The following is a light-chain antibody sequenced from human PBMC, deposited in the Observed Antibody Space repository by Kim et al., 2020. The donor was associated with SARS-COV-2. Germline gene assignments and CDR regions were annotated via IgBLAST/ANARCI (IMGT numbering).Light chain of an antibody. CDR1: KLGDKY. Sequence: SYELTQPPSVSVSPGQTASITCSGYKLGDKYVSWYQQKPGQSPVLVIYQDNQRPSGIPERFSGSNSGNTATLTISGTQAMDEADYYCQAWDSSTHTYVFG. J-gene: IGLJ1*01. CDR3: QAWDSSTHTYV. CDR2: QDN. V-gene: IGLV3-1*01.